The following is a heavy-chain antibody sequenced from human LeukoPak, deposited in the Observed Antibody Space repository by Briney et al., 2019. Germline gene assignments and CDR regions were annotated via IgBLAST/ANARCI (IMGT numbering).Heavy chain of an antibody. CDR1: GFTVSSNY. Sequence: PGGSLRLSCAASGFTVSSNYMSWVRQAPGKGLEWVSVIYSGGSTYYADSVKGRFTISRDNSKNTLSLQMNSLRAEDTAVYYCAREHSSSLDYWGQGTLVTVSS. CDR3: AREHSSSLDY. V-gene: IGHV3-53*01. J-gene: IGHJ4*02. CDR2: IYSGGST. D-gene: IGHD6-13*01.